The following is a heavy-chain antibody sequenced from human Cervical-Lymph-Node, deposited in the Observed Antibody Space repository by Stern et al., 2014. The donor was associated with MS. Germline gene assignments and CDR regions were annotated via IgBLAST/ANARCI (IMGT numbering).Heavy chain of an antibody. Sequence: QLQLQESGPGLVKPSETLSLTCAVSGDSISSYTHYWAWIRQPPGKGLEWIGSVYYSGATYYNPSLKSPVTIPGDPSKNPFSWGLNSVTAADTAVYYCAKHACTGAACPFDLWGQGTLVTVSS. J-gene: IGHJ4*02. V-gene: IGHV4-39*01. CDR3: AKHACTGAACPFDL. CDR2: VYYSGAT. D-gene: IGHD2-8*02. CDR1: GDSISSYTHY.